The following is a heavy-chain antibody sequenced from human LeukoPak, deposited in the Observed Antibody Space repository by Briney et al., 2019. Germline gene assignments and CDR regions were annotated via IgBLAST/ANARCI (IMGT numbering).Heavy chain of an antibody. CDR2: IYYSGST. J-gene: IGHJ5*02. CDR3: ARRGIAVALWFDP. D-gene: IGHD6-19*01. V-gene: IGHV4-39*01. Sequence: SETLSLTCTVSGGSISSSSYYWGWIRQPPGKGLEWIGSIYYSGSTYYNPSLKSRVTISVDTSKNQFSLKLSSVTAAGTAVYYCARRGIAVALWFDPWGQGTLVTVSS. CDR1: GGSISSSSYY.